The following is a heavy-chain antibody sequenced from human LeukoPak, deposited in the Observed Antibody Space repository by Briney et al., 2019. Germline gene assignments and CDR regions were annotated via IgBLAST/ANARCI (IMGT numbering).Heavy chain of an antibody. CDR2: INNDGDKR. CDR3: ARGANYPDY. J-gene: IGHJ4*02. D-gene: IGHD3-10*01. V-gene: IGHV3-21*04. Sequence: PGGSLRLSCEASGLSFRSYIMNWVRRPPGKGLEWIASINNDGDKRYYADSVKGRFIISRDNAKKSLSLQMNSLTPDDTAVYFCARGANYPDYWGQGTLVTVSS. CDR1: GLSFRSYI.